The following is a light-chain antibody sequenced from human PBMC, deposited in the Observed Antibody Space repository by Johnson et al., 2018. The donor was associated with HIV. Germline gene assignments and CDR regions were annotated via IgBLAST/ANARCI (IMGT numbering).Light chain of an antibody. Sequence: QSVLTQPPSVSAAPGQKVTISCSGNNSNFGNYYLSWYQHLPGTAPKLLIYDNHKRPSGIPDRFSGSKSGTSATLAITGLQAGDEADYYCGTLDTSLSAGGVFGTGTKVTGL. V-gene: IGLV1-51*01. CDR3: GTLDTSLSAGGV. CDR2: DNH. CDR1: NSNFGNYY. J-gene: IGLJ1*01.